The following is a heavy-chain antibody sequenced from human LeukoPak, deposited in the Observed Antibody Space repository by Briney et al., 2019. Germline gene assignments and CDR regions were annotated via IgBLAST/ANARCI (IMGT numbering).Heavy chain of an antibody. V-gene: IGHV3-21*01. CDR3: SRGKFSRSGFEFYFDY. Sequence: GGSLRLSCAASEFSFSSYWMSWVRQAPGQGLEWVSSMNSDSSYIYYADSVKGRFTISRDNAKNSLYLQMNSLRVEDTAVYYCSRGKFSRSGFEFYFDYWGQGTLVTVSS. D-gene: IGHD5-12*01. CDR2: MNSDSSYI. J-gene: IGHJ4*02. CDR1: EFSFSSYW.